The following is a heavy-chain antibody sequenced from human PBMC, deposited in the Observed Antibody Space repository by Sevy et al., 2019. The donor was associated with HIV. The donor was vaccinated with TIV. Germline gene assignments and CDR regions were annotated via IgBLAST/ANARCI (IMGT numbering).Heavy chain of an antibody. J-gene: IGHJ4*02. CDR1: GYTLTELS. D-gene: IGHD3-22*01. CDR3: ASAREYYSDNSGYLDY. Sequence: ASVKVSCKVSGYTLTELSMHWVRQAPGKGLEWMGRFDPEDGETIYAQKFLGRVTITEDKSTDTAYMELGRLSSEDTAVYYCASAREYYSDNSGYLDYWGQGTLVTVSS. V-gene: IGHV1-24*01. CDR2: FDPEDGET.